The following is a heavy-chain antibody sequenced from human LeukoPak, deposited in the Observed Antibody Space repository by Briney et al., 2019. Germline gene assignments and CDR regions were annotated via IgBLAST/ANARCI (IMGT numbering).Heavy chain of an antibody. CDR3: ARDRDYGDFDAFDI. CDR1: GFTFSSYW. Sequence: GGSLRLSCAASGFTFSSYWMRWVRQAPGKGLEWVANIKQGGSEKYYVDSVKGRFTISRDNAKNSLYLQMNSLRAEDTAVYCCARDRDYGDFDAFDIWGQGTMVTVSS. J-gene: IGHJ3*02. D-gene: IGHD4-17*01. V-gene: IGHV3-7*01. CDR2: IKQGGSEK.